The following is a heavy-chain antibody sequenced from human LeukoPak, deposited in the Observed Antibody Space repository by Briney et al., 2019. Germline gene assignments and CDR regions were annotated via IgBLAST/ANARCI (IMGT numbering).Heavy chain of an antibody. D-gene: IGHD3-16*01. CDR2: LIPSPNIA. Sequence: AVKVSCKASGGTFSSNVISWVRQAPGQGLEWMGRLIPSPNIANYAQKFQGRPTIIADKSTGTAYMDLTSLRSEDSALYYCAIGSYYFDFWGQGTLVTVSS. J-gene: IGHJ4*02. CDR3: AIGSYYFDF. CDR1: GGTFSSNV. V-gene: IGHV1-69*04.